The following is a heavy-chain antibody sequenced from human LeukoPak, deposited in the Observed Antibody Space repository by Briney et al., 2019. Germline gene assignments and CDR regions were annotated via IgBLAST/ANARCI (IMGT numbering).Heavy chain of an antibody. CDR2: IRGAVDTT. V-gene: IGHV3-23*01. CDR1: GFTFTNYG. J-gene: IGHJ6*02. CDR3: AREGVRYDFWSGYGYYYGMDV. Sequence: GGSLRLSCAASGFTFTNYGMNWVRQAPGKGLEWVSGIRGAVDTTHYADSVKGRFIISRDNSKNTLSLQLNSLRPEDTAVYYCAREGVRYDFWSGYGYYYGMDVWGQGTTVTVSS. D-gene: IGHD3-3*01.